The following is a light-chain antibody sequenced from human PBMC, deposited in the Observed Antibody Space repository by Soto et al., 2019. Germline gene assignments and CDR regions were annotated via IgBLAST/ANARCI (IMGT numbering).Light chain of an antibody. CDR2: SNN. J-gene: IGLJ3*02. CDR1: TSNIGGNS. CDR3: AAWDDSLNGPV. V-gene: IGLV1-44*01. Sequence: QSVPTQPPSASGTPGQRVTFSCSGSTSNIGGNSVHWYQQLPGTAPKLLIYSNNQRPSGVPDRFSGSKSGTSGYLAISGLQPEDEADYYCAAWDDSLNGPVFGGGTQLTVL.